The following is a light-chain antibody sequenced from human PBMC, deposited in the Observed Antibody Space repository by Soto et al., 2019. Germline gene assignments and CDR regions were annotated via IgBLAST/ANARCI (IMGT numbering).Light chain of an antibody. CDR3: QQYNNLPRT. J-gene: IGKJ1*01. Sequence: EIGITDSPVTVSVSPGEGATLFCRASQSVRTKLAWYQQRAGQAPRLLMYGASTRATGIPDRFSGSGSGTDFTLTISSLEPEDFAVYYCQQYNNLPRTFGQGTKVDI. CDR2: GAS. CDR1: QSVRTK. V-gene: IGKV3-15*01.